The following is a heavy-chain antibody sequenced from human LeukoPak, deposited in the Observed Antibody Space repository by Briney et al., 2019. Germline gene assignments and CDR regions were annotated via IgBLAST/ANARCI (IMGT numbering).Heavy chain of an antibody. Sequence: ASVKVSCKASGYTLTAYYMHWMRQAPGQGLEWMGWINPNTGGTNYAQKFQGRVTMTWDTSISTAYMELRGLRSDDTAVFYCASSDGYNKAGYYYYMDVWGKGATVTVSS. V-gene: IGHV1-2*02. CDR2: INPNTGGT. CDR1: GYTLTAYY. D-gene: IGHD5-24*01. J-gene: IGHJ6*03. CDR3: ASSDGYNKAGYYYYMDV.